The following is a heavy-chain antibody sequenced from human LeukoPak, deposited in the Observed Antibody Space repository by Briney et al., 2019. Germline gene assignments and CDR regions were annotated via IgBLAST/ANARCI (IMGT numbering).Heavy chain of an antibody. CDR3: ARALNPLPGTYYFDY. J-gene: IGHJ4*02. CDR2: IYVSGST. CDR1: GDSINSYY. V-gene: IGHV4-4*07. D-gene: IGHD2-15*01. Sequence: PSETLSLTCTVSGDSINSYYWNWIRQPAGKGLEWIGRIYVSGSTNYNSSLQSRVTMSVDTSKNQFSLKLSSVTAADTAVYYCARALNPLPGTYYFDYWGQGTLVTVSS.